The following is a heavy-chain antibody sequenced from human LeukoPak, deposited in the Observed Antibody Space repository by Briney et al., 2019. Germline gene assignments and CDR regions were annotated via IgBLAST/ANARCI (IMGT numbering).Heavy chain of an antibody. CDR2: ISGSGAST. J-gene: IGHJ4*02. CDR3: ARVNPPLTTVTTFDY. V-gene: IGHV3-23*01. CDR1: GFTFTNYA. Sequence: PGGSLRLSCAASGFTFTNYAMSWVRQAPGKGLEWVSVISGSGASTYYAGSVKGRFTISRDNSKNTLYLQVDSLRSDDTAVYYCARVNPPLTTVTTFDYWGQGTLVTVSS. D-gene: IGHD4-17*01.